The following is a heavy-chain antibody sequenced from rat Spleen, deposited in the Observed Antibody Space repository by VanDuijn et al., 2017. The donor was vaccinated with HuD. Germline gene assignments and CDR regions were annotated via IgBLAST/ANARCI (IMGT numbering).Heavy chain of an antibody. Sequence: EVQLVESGGGLAQPGRSLKLSCAASGFTFSDYYMAWVRQAPKKGLEWVASLSTGGGNTYYRDSVKGRFTISRDNAKSTLYLQMDSLGSEDTATYYCVRILYYYSSSRYFDYWGQGVMVTVSS. CDR3: VRILYYYSSSRYFDY. CDR1: GFTFSDYY. V-gene: IGHV5-25*01. D-gene: IGHD1-2*01. J-gene: IGHJ2*01. CDR2: LSTGGGNT.